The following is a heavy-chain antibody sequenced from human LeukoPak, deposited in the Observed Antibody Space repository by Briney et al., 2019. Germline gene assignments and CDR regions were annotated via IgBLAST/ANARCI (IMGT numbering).Heavy chain of an antibody. CDR1: GGSISSYY. J-gene: IGHJ6*03. CDR2: IYTSGST. D-gene: IGHD2-15*01. V-gene: IGHV4-4*07. CDR3: ARDPYCSGGSCYSGYYMDV. Sequence: SETLSLTCTVSGGSISSYYWSWIRQPAGKGLEWIGRIYTSGSTNYNPSLKSRVTMSVDTSKNQFSLKLSSVTAADTAVYYCARDPYCSGGSCYSGYYMDVWGKGTTVTISS.